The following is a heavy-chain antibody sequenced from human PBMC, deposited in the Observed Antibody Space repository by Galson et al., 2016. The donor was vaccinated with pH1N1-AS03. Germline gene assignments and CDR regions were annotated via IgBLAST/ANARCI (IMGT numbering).Heavy chain of an antibody. CDR2: ISSGSSTI. V-gene: IGHV3-48*01. D-gene: IGHD3-22*01. J-gene: IGHJ4*02. Sequence: SLRLSCAASGFTFSSFSMIWVRQAPGKGLEWIAYISSGSSTIYYADSVKGRFTISRDNVKSSLYLHLNSLRADDTAIYYCARGDSSGYSHMRRLVRWGQGTLVTVSS. CDR1: GFTFSSFS. CDR3: ARGDSSGYSHMRRLVR.